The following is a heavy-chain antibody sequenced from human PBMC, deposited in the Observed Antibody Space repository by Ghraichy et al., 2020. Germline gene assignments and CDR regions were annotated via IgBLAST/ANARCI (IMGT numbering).Heavy chain of an antibody. V-gene: IGHV4-4*02. J-gene: IGHJ6*02. CDR1: GGSISSRNW. D-gene: IGHD1-26*01. CDR3: ARQTYGIYGMDV. Sequence: LSLTCDVSGGSISSRNWLSWVRQPPGKGLEWIGEIHHYQGANYNPSLESRVTISVDKSKNQFSLRLNSVTAADTAVYYCARQTYGIYGMDVWGQGTTVTVSS. CDR2: IHHYQGA.